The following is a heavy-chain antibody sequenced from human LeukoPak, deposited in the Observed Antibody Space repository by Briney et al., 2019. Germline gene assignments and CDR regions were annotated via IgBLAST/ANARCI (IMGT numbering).Heavy chain of an antibody. V-gene: IGHV4-34*01. CDR3: ARRETPRYCSSTSCYVGGWWFDP. CDR1: GGSFSGYY. J-gene: IGHJ5*02. Sequence: SETLSLTCAVYGGSFSGYYWSWIRQPPGKGLEWIGEINHSGSTDYNPSLKSRVTISVDTSKNQFSLKLSSVTAADTAVYYCARRETPRYCSSTSCYVGGWWFDPWGQGTLVTVSS. CDR2: INHSGST. D-gene: IGHD2-2*01.